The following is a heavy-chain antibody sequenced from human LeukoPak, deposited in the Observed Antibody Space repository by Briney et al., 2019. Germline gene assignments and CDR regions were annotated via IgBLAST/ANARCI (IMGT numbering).Heavy chain of an antibody. Sequence: GGSLRLSCAASGFTFSGSDMHWVRQASGKGLEWVGRIRSRIDNYATTYAASLKGRFTISRDNSKNTLYLQMNSLRAEDTAVYYCARVDPFGESTSGEGAYFDYWGQGTLVTVSS. CDR2: IRSRIDNYAT. D-gene: IGHD3-10*01. V-gene: IGHV3-73*01. CDR3: ARVDPFGESTSGEGAYFDY. CDR1: GFTFSGSD. J-gene: IGHJ4*02.